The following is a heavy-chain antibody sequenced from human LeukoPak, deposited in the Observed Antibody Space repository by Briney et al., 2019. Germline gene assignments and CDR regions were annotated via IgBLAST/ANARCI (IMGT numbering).Heavy chain of an antibody. J-gene: IGHJ4*02. CDR2: VNSDGNST. Sequence: GGSLRLSCVASGFTFSGYWMHWVRQAPGKGLVWVSRVNSDGNSTGNADSVKGRFTISRDNAKNTLYLQMDSLRAEDTAVYYCTREVSGSSDYWGRGTLVTVSS. D-gene: IGHD2-8*01. CDR3: TREVSGSSDY. CDR1: GFTFSGYW. V-gene: IGHV3-74*01.